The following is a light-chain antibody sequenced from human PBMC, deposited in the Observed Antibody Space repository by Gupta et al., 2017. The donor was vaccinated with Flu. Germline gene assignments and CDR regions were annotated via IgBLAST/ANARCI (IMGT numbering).Light chain of an antibody. CDR2: ETS. Sequence: VLTQSPAALSLSVGARAALSCGARQSVNSNYLAWYQQKPGLAPRLLIYETSRRATGIPDRFSGSGAGTEFTLSSSRLEPEDFAVYYLQQYGISKTFGQGTRLEI. CDR1: QSVNSNY. J-gene: IGKJ2*01. CDR3: QQYGISKT. V-gene: IGKV3D-20*01.